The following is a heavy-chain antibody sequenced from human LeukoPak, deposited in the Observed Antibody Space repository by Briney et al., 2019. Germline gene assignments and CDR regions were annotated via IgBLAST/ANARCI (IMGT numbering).Heavy chain of an antibody. Sequence: SETLSLTCDVSGFSISLGYYWVWIRQPAGQGLEWIGSIHPSGTTFYSSSLNSRITMTIDAPKNQFSLRLSLVTAVDTAVYFCATERERRITDWGQGTLVTVSS. CDR2: IHPSGTT. CDR1: GFSISLGYY. J-gene: IGHJ4*02. D-gene: IGHD1-1*01. CDR3: ATERERRITD. V-gene: IGHV4-38-2*02.